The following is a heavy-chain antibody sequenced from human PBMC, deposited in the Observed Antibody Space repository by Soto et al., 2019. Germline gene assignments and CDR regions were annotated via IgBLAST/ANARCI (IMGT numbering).Heavy chain of an antibody. J-gene: IGHJ6*02. V-gene: IGHV6-1*01. CDR1: GDSVSSNSAA. Sequence: SQTLSLTCAISGDSVSSNSAAWNWIRQSPSRGLEWLGRTYYRSKWYNDYAVSVKSRITINPDTSKNQFSLQLNSVTPEDTAVYYCARVPKVSIAVAGPVGYYYYGMDVWGQGTTVTVSS. D-gene: IGHD6-19*01. CDR3: ARVPKVSIAVAGPVGYYYYGMDV. CDR2: TYYRSKWYN.